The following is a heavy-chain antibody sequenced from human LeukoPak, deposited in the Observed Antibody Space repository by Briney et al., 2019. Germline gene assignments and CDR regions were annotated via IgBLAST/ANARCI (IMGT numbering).Heavy chain of an antibody. V-gene: IGHV4-59*01. Sequence: SETLSLTCTVSGGSISSYYWSWIRQPPGKGLEWIGYIYYSGSTNYNPSLKSRVTISVDTSKNQFSLKLSSVTAADTAVYYCASGRDGYNDFDYWGQGTLVTVSS. CDR2: IYYSGST. J-gene: IGHJ4*02. CDR1: GGSISSYY. CDR3: ASGRDGYNDFDY. D-gene: IGHD5-24*01.